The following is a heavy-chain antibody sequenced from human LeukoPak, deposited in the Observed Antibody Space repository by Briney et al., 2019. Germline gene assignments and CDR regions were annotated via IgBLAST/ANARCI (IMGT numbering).Heavy chain of an antibody. J-gene: IGHJ4*02. V-gene: IGHV6-1*01. D-gene: IGHD2-15*01. CDR3: ARDRMWLVY. CDR2: TYYRSEWST. CDR1: GDSVSSNSGA. Sequence: SQTLSLTCTISGDSVSSNSGAGNWIRQSPSRGLEWLGRTYYRSEWSTDYAVSVKSRITINPDTSKNQFSLQLNSVTPEDTAVYYCARDRMWLVYWGQGTLVTVSS.